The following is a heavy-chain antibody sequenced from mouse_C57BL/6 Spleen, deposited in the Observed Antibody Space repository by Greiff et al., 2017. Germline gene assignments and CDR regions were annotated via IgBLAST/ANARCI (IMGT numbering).Heavy chain of an antibody. CDR2: IDPETGGT. D-gene: IGHD1-1*01. Sequence: VQLQPSGAELVRPGASVTLSCKASGYTFTDYEMHWVKQTPVHGLEWIGAIDPETGGTAYNQKFKGKAILTADKSSSTAYMELRSLTSEDSAVYYCTRITTTVVAFYYFDYWGQGTTLTVSS. CDR1: GYTFTDYE. CDR3: TRITTTVVAFYYFDY. V-gene: IGHV1-15*01. J-gene: IGHJ2*01.